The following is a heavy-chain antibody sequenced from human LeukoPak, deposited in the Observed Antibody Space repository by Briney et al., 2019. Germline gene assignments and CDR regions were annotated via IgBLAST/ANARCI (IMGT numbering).Heavy chain of an antibody. D-gene: IGHD1-14*01. V-gene: IGHV4-39*07. J-gene: IGHJ6*03. Sequence: SETLSLTCTVSGGSISRSSYYWDWIRQPPGKGLEWIGSIYYSGSTNYNPSLKSRVTISVDTSKNQFSLKLSSVTAADTAVYYCARSRYYYYYYMDVWGKGTTVTVSS. CDR3: ARSRYYYYYYMDV. CDR2: IYYSGST. CDR1: GGSISRSSYY.